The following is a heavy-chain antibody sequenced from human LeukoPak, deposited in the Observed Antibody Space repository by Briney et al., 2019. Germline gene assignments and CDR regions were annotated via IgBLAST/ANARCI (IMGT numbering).Heavy chain of an antibody. J-gene: IGHJ5*02. V-gene: IGHV3-23*01. Sequence: GGSLRLSCAASGFPFSSYAMSWVRQAPGKGLEWVSAISGSGGSTYYADSVKGRFTISRDNSKNTLYLQMNSLRAEDTAVYYCAREGMGTTFSAWFDPWGQGTLVTVSS. CDR1: GFPFSSYA. D-gene: IGHD1-7*01. CDR2: ISGSGGST. CDR3: AREGMGTTFSAWFDP.